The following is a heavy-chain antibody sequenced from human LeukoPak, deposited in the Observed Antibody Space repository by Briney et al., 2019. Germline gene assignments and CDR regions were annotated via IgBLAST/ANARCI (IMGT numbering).Heavy chain of an antibody. D-gene: IGHD1-26*01. CDR1: GFTFSSYW. Sequence: PGGSLRLSCAASGFTFSSYWMRWVRQAPGKGLEWVANIKQDGSEKYYVDSVKGRFTISRDNDKNSLDLQMSSLRAEDTAVYYCARQRVGASAYWGQGTLVTVSS. J-gene: IGHJ4*02. CDR2: IKQDGSEK. V-gene: IGHV3-7*04. CDR3: ARQRVGASAY.